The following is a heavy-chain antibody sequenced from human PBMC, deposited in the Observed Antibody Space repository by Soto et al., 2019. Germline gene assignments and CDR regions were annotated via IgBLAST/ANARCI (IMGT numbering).Heavy chain of an antibody. CDR2: ISGYNGNT. Sequence: QVQLVQSGAEVKKPGASVKVSCKASGYTFTSYGVSWVRQAPGQGREWMGWISGYNGNTNYAQKLQGRVTMTTDTSTSTAYMELRSLRSDDTAVYYCARAAKYYYGSGRPYYYGMDVWGQGITVTVSS. J-gene: IGHJ6*02. CDR1: GYTFTSYG. CDR3: ARAAKYYYGSGRPYYYGMDV. D-gene: IGHD3-10*01. V-gene: IGHV1-18*04.